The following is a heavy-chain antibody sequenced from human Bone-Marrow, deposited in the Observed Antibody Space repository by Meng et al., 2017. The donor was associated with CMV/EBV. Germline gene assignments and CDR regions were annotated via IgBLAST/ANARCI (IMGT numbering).Heavy chain of an antibody. CDR3: ARGTGSSWFDY. J-gene: IGHJ4*02. Sequence: CKASGYTFTGHFMHWVRQAPGQGLEWMGWINPNNGGTNHAQKFQGRVTMTRDTSISTAYMELNYLTSDDTAVYYCARGTGSSWFDYWGQGTLVTVSS. CDR2: INPNNGGT. V-gene: IGHV1-2*02. D-gene: IGHD1-26*01. CDR1: GYTFTGHF.